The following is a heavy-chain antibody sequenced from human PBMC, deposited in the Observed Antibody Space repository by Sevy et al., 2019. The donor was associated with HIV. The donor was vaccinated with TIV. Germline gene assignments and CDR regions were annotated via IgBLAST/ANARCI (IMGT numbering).Heavy chain of an antibody. CDR1: GYTFTGYY. J-gene: IGHJ4*02. V-gene: IGHV1-2*02. CDR2: INPNSGGT. CDR3: ARDALLRGGYLDY. D-gene: IGHD3-10*01. Sequence: ASVKDSCKACGYTFTGYYMYWVRQPPGQGLEWMGGINPNSGGTNYAQKFQDRVTMTRDTSISTAYMELNRRRSDDTAEYYCARDALLRGGYLDYWGQGTMVTVSS.